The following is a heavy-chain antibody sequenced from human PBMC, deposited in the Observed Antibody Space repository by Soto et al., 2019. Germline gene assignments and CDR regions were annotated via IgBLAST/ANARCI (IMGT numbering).Heavy chain of an antibody. CDR1: GGPISSYY. CDR2: IYYSGST. CDR3: ARGHSSGWIDAFDI. V-gene: IGHV4-59*01. J-gene: IGHJ3*02. D-gene: IGHD6-19*01. Sequence: ETLSLTCTFSGGPISSYYWSWIRQPPGKGLEWIGYIYYSGSTNYNPSLKSRVTISVDTSKNQFSLKLSSVTAADTAVYYCARGHSSGWIDAFDIWGQGTMVTVSS.